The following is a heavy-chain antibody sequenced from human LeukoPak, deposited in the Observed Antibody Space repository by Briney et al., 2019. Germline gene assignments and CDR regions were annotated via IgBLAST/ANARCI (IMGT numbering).Heavy chain of an antibody. Sequence: ASVKVSCKASGYTFTGYYMHWVRQAPGQGLAWMGWINPNSGGTNYAQKFQGRVTMTRDTSISTAYMELSRLRSDDTAVYYCARPSIAAETWFDPWGQGTLVTVSS. D-gene: IGHD6-13*01. CDR1: GYTFTGYY. J-gene: IGHJ5*02. CDR3: ARPSIAAETWFDP. V-gene: IGHV1-2*02. CDR2: INPNSGGT.